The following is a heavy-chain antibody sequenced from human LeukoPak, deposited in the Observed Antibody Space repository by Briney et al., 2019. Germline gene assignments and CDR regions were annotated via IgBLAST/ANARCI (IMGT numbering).Heavy chain of an antibody. D-gene: IGHD3-10*01. CDR2: VGGSGETT. V-gene: IGHV3-23*01. CDR3: ASKFGESYHYYYGLDV. CDR1: GFKSSISA. J-gene: IGHJ6*02. Sequence: GGSLRLSCAAFGFKSSISAMSWVRQAPGKGLEWVSVVGGSGETTNYADSVKGRFTISRDRSKTTVFLQMNSLRVEDTGVYYCASKFGESYHYYYGLDVWGRGTTVTVSS.